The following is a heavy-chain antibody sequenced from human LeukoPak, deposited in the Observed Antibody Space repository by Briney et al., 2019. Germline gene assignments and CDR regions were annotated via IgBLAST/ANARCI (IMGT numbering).Heavy chain of an antibody. Sequence: ASVKVSCKASGGTFSSYAISWVRQAPGQGLGWMGGIIPIFGTANYAQKFQGRVTITADESTSTAYMELSSLRSEDTAVYYCARDAAPTIFGVVTLDYWGQGTLVTVSS. J-gene: IGHJ4*02. CDR3: ARDAAPTIFGVVTLDY. CDR1: GGTFSSYA. CDR2: IIPIFGTA. V-gene: IGHV1-69*13. D-gene: IGHD3-3*01.